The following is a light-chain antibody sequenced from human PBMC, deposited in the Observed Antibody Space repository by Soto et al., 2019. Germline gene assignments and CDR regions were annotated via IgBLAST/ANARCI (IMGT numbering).Light chain of an antibody. CDR2: GAS. CDR3: QQYGSLPFT. J-gene: IGKJ4*01. CDR1: QTVRSN. V-gene: IGKV3-20*01. Sequence: EIQLTQSPTTLSASPGDRVTLTCLASQTVRSNLAWYQQKPGQAPRLLIYGASYRAAGIPSRFSGSGSGTDFTLTISRLEPEDFALYYCQQYGSLPFTFGGGTKVDIK.